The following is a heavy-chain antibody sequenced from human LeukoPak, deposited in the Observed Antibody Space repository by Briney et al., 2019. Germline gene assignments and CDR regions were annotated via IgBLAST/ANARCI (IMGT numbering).Heavy chain of an antibody. V-gene: IGHV3-11*04. CDR2: ITSSGGHM. J-gene: IGHJ6*04. D-gene: IGHD3-10*02. CDR3: AELGITMIGGV. CDR1: GFIFSDYY. Sequence: GGSLRLSCAASGFIFSDYYMTWIRQAPGKGLEWVSYITSSGGHMYYADSAKGRFTISRDNAENSLDLQMNSLRAEDTAVYYCAELGITMIGGVWGKGTTVTISS.